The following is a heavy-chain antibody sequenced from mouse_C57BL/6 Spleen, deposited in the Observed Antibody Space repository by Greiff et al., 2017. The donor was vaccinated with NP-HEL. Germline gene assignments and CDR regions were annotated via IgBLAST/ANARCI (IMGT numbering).Heavy chain of an antibody. D-gene: IGHD1-1*02. CDR3: ARDSDNGYAMDY. CDR2: INYDGSST. J-gene: IGHJ4*01. Sequence: EVQLVESEGGLVQPGSSMKLSCTASGFTFSDYYMAWVRQVPEKGLEWVANINYDGSSTYYLDSLKSRFIISRDNAKNILYLQMSSLKSEDTATYYCARDSDNGYAMDYWGQGTSVTVSS. CDR1: GFTFSDYY. V-gene: IGHV5-16*01.